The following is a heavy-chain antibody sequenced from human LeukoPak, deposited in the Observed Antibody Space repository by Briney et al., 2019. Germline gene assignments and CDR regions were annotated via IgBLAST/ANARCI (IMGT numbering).Heavy chain of an antibody. D-gene: IGHD3-22*01. Sequence: GRSLRLSCAASGFTFSSYGMHWVRQAPGKGLEWVAVIWYDGSNKYYADSVKGRFTISRDNSKNTLYLQMNSLRAEDTAVYYCARDFPDYYDSSGYYSGYFQHWGQGTLVTVSS. V-gene: IGHV3-33*01. CDR2: IWYDGSNK. CDR1: GFTFSSYG. J-gene: IGHJ1*01. CDR3: ARDFPDYYDSSGYYSGYFQH.